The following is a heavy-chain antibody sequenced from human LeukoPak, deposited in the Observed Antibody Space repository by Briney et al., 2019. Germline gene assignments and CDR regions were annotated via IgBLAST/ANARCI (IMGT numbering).Heavy chain of an antibody. D-gene: IGHD4-17*01. V-gene: IGHV3-30*18. Sequence: GGSLRLSCAASGFTFSSYGMHWVRQAPGKGLEWVAVISYDGSNKYYADSVKGRFTISRDNSKNTLYLQMNSLRAEDTAVYYWAKIIAGTTVTTDYFDYWGQGTLVTVSS. CDR1: GFTFSSYG. CDR3: AKIIAGTTVTTDYFDY. J-gene: IGHJ4*02. CDR2: ISYDGSNK.